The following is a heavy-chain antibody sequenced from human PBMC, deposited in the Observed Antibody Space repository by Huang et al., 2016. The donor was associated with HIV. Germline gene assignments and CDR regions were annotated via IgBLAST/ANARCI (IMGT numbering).Heavy chain of an antibody. D-gene: IGHD3-22*01. CDR3: TKGHYYDTNSYVAFDI. CDR1: RFTFRKFA. J-gene: IGHJ3*02. CDR2: ISYDGSSK. V-gene: IGHV3-30*18. Sequence: QVQLVESGGGVVRPGRSLRLSCAASRFTFRKFAMHWVRQAPCKGLEWMAVISYDGSSKHYADSVTVLLTISRENSNNTLYLQMNSLTVEDTAVYYCTKGHYYDTNSYVAFDIWGQGTMVTVSS.